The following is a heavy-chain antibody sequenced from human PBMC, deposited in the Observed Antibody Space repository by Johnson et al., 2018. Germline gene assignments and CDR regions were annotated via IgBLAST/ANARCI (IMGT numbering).Heavy chain of an antibody. V-gene: IGHV4-4*07. CDR2: IYINGST. Sequence: QVQLVQSGPGLVKPSETLSLTCTVSGGSIRSYYWNWIRQTAGKGLEWIGRIYINGSTNYNPSLKSRVTMSADMSKNQVSLTVKSVTAGDTAVYYCARDSIGPAYTYDGMDVWCQGTRVTVSS. D-gene: IGHD4-11*01. J-gene: IGHJ6*02. CDR3: ARDSIGPAYTYDGMDV. CDR1: GGSIRSYY.